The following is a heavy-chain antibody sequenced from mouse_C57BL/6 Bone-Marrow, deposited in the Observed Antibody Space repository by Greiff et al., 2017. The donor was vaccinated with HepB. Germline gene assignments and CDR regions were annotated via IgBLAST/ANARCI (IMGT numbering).Heavy chain of an antibody. J-gene: IGHJ3*01. CDR1: GFTFSDYY. V-gene: IGHV5-12*01. CDR2: ISNGGGST. D-gene: IGHD1-1*01. Sequence: EVQRVESGGGLVQPGGSLKLSCAASGFTFSDYYMYWVRQTPEKRLEWVAYISNGGGSTYYPDTVKGRFTISRDNAKNTLYLQMSRLKSEDTAMYYCARRDYGSSVAYWGQGTLVTVSA. CDR3: ARRDYGSSVAY.